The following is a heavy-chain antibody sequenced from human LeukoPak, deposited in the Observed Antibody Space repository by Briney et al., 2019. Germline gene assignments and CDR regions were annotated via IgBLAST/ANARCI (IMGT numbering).Heavy chain of an antibody. Sequence: GGSLRLSCAASGFTFSTYAMSWVRQAPGKGLEWVSALSPSGGITYYEDSVKGRFTISRDNSKNTLYLQMNSLRAEDTAVYYCAKRSDYGGNSNYFDFWGQGTLVTVSS. J-gene: IGHJ4*02. CDR3: AKRSDYGGNSNYFDF. V-gene: IGHV3-23*01. CDR1: GFTFSTYA. CDR2: LSPSGGIT. D-gene: IGHD4-23*01.